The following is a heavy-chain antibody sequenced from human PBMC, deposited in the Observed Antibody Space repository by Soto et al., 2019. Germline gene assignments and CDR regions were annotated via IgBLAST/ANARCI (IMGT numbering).Heavy chain of an antibody. V-gene: IGHV4-61*01. CDR3: ARDSPLIAAAVDYYGMDV. J-gene: IGHJ6*02. D-gene: IGHD6-13*01. CDR1: GGSVSSGSYY. Sequence: PSETLSLTCTVFGGSVSSGSYYWSWIRQPPGKGLEWIGYIYYSGSTNYNPSLKSRVTISVDTSKNQFSLKLSSVTAADTAVYYCARDSPLIAAAVDYYGMDVWGQGTTVTVSS. CDR2: IYYSGST.